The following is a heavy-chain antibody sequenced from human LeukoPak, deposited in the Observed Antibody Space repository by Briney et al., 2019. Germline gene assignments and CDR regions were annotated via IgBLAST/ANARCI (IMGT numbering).Heavy chain of an antibody. CDR3: AGLSGYDPYYFDY. D-gene: IGHD5-12*01. Sequence: EASLKVSCKASGYTFTDYYMHWVRQAPGQGLEWMGCINPNSGGTDYAEKFQGRVTMIRDTSISTAYMELSRLTSDDTAVYYCAGLSGYDPYYFDYWGQGTLVAVSS. CDR2: INPNSGGT. J-gene: IGHJ4*02. CDR1: GYTFTDYY. V-gene: IGHV1-2*02.